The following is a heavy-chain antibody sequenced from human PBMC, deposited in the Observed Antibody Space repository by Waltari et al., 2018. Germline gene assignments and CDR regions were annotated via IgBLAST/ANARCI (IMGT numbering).Heavy chain of an antibody. V-gene: IGHV1-2*02. CDR2: MNPDGVAT. CDR1: GYTFTDYY. CDR3: ARELFVAVPSGSDTFDT. J-gene: IGHJ3*02. D-gene: IGHD2-2*01. Sequence: QVQLVQSGAEVKEPGASVKVSCKASGYTFTDYYLHWVRQAPGQGLEWMGGMNPDGVATNYAQKFKGRVTMTSDSSSDSSITTAYMELRRLSSDDTAVYYCARELFVAVPSGSDTFDTWGQGTMVIVSS.